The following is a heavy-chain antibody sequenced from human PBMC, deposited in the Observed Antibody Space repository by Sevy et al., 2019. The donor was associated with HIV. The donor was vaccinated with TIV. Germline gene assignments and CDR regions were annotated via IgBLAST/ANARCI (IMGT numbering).Heavy chain of an antibody. CDR2: LSYDGGAQ. CDR1: GFSVSSHA. J-gene: IGHJ4*02. CDR3: TRDAGYSVGWYPSNY. V-gene: IGHV3-30*04. D-gene: IGHD6-19*01. Sequence: GESLKISCAASGFSVSSHAMHWVRQAPGKGLEWVALLSYDGGAQYYVDSVKGRFSISRDNSKNILYLQMNSLRPADTALYYCTRDAGYSVGWYPSNYGGQGTLVTVSS.